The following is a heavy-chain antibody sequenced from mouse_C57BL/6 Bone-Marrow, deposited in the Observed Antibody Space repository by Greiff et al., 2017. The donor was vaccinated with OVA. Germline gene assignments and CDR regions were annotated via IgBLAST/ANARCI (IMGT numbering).Heavy chain of an antibody. Sequence: EVKLEESGGGLVKPGGSLKLSCAASGFTFSSYTMSWVRQTPEKRLEWVATISGGGGNTYYPDSVKGRFTISRDNAKNTLYLQMSSLRSEDTALYYCARNSNYLAWFAYWGQGTLVTVSA. V-gene: IGHV5-9*01. CDR2: ISGGGGNT. CDR1: GFTFSSYT. CDR3: ARNSNYLAWFAY. D-gene: IGHD2-5*01. J-gene: IGHJ3*01.